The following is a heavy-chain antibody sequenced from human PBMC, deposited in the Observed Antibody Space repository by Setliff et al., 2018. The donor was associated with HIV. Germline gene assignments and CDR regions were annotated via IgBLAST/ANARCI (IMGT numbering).Heavy chain of an antibody. V-gene: IGHV1-2*02. D-gene: IGHD3-22*01. CDR2: IGPRHADT. CDR3: TRGDSSGYFEY. J-gene: IGHJ4*01. Sequence: ASVKVSCKASGYTFTDNFIHWVRQAPGQGLEWMGWIGPRHADTRIAQRFRGRVSLTRDTSISTAYMELGGLRSDDTALYYFTRGDSSGYFEYWGHGTLVTVSS. CDR1: GYTFTDNF.